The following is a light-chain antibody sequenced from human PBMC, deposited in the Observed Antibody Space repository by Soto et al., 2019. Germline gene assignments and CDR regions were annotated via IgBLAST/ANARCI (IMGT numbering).Light chain of an antibody. Sequence: DIQMTQSPSSLSASVGDRVTITCQASQDIKNYLNWYQQKPGKAPNLLIYDASNLKTGVPSRFSGSGCGTNFTFTISSLQPEDIATYYCQHYDHLPPLSFGGGTKVEIK. V-gene: IGKV1-33*01. CDR1: QDIKNY. CDR3: QHYDHLPPLS. CDR2: DAS. J-gene: IGKJ4*01.